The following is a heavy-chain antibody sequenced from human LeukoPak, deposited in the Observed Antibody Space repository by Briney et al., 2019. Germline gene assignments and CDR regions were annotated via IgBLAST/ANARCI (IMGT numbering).Heavy chain of an antibody. CDR3: AKFALYSSSSDY. CDR2: ISGSGGST. CDR1: GFTFSSYT. V-gene: IGHV3-23*01. Sequence: GGSLRLSCAASGFTFSSYTMNWVRQAPGKGLEWVSAISGSGGSTYYADSVKGRFTISRDNSKNTLYLQMNSLRAEDTAVYYCAKFALYSSSSDYWGQGTLVTVSS. J-gene: IGHJ4*02. D-gene: IGHD6-6*01.